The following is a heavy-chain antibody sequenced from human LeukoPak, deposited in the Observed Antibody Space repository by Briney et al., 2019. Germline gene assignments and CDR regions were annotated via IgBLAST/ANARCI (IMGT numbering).Heavy chain of an antibody. CDR1: GYTFTSYD. CDR2: ISAYNGNT. CDR3: AREGGEWLVRDDDAFDI. D-gene: IGHD6-19*01. Sequence: ASVKVSCKASGYTFTSYDINWVRQAPGQGLEWMGWISAYNGNTNYAQKLQGRVTMTTDTSTSTAYMELRSLRSDDTAVYYCAREGGEWLVRDDDAFDIWGQGTMVTVSS. J-gene: IGHJ3*02. V-gene: IGHV1-18*01.